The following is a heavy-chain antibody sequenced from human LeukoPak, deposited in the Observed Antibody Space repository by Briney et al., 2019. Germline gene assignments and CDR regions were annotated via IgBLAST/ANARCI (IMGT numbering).Heavy chain of an antibody. V-gene: IGHV3-64*01. CDR2: ISSNGGRT. D-gene: IGHD5-24*01. J-gene: IGHJ4*02. Sequence: GGSLRLSCAASGFTFSSYAMHWVRQAPGKGLEYVSAISSNGGRTYYANSVKGRFTISRDNSKNTLYLQMGSLRAEDMAVYYCARDARDGYGVFDYWGQGTLVTVSS. CDR1: GFTFSSYA. CDR3: ARDARDGYGVFDY.